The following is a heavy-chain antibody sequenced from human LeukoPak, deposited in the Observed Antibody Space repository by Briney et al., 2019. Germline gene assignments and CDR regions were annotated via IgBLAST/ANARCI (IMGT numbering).Heavy chain of an antibody. CDR3: ARGYGSGSYWYNWFDP. V-gene: IGHV4-39*01. D-gene: IGHD3-10*01. J-gene: IGHJ5*02. CDR2: IYYSGST. Sequence: SETLSLTCTVSGGSISSSSYYWGWIRQPPGKGLEWIGSIYYSGSTYYNPSLKSRVTISVDTSKNQFSLKLSSVTAADTAVYYCARGYGSGSYWYNWFDPWGQGTLVTVSS. CDR1: GGSISSSSYY.